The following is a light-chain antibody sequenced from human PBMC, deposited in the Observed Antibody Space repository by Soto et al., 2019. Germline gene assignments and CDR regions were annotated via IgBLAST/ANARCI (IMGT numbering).Light chain of an antibody. CDR2: DAS. Sequence: EIVLTQSPATLSLSPGERATLSCRASQSVSSYLAWYQQKPGQAPRLLIYDASNRATGIPARFSGSGSGTDFTLTISSLEPEDFAVYYCLQRSSNWPPVTFGQGTRLEIK. CDR1: QSVSSY. J-gene: IGKJ5*01. CDR3: LQRSSNWPPVT. V-gene: IGKV3-11*01.